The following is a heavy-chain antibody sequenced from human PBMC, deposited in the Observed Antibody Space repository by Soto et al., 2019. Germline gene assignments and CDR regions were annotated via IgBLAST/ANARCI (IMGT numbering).Heavy chain of an antibody. D-gene: IGHD3-22*01. CDR2: IYPGDSDT. CDR1: GYSFTSYW. CDR3: ARLEYYYDSSGYYYFDY. Sequence: PVESLKISCKGSGYSFTSYWIGWVRQMPGKGLEWMGIIYPGDSDTRYSPSFQGQVTISADKSISTAYLQWSSLKASDTAMYYCARLEYYYDSSGYYYFDYWGQGTLVTVS. V-gene: IGHV5-51*01. J-gene: IGHJ4*02.